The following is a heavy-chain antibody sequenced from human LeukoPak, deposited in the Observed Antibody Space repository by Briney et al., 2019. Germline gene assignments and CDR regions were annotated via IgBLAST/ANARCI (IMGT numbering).Heavy chain of an antibody. CDR3: AREAKAAAGNDAFDI. Sequence: SETLSLTCTVSGGSISSGGYYWSWIRQPPGKGLEWIGYIHHSGSTYYNPSLKSRVTISVDRSKNQFSLKLSSVTAADTAVYYCAREAKAAAGNDAFDIWGQGTMVTVSS. V-gene: IGHV4-30-2*01. CDR1: GGSISSGGYY. D-gene: IGHD6-13*01. CDR2: IHHSGST. J-gene: IGHJ3*02.